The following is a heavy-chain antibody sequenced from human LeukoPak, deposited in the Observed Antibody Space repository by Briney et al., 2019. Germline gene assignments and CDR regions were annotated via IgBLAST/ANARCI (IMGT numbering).Heavy chain of an antibody. V-gene: IGHV3-23*01. CDR3: AKAFAAYGAFDY. CDR2: ISGSGGST. CDR1: GYTFSSYA. D-gene: IGHD4-17*01. Sequence: SCKASGYTFSSYAMSWVRQAPGKGLEWVSAISGSGGSTYYADSVKGRFTISRDNSKNTLYLQMNSLRAEDTAVYYCAKAFAAYGAFDYWGQGTLVTVSS. J-gene: IGHJ4*02.